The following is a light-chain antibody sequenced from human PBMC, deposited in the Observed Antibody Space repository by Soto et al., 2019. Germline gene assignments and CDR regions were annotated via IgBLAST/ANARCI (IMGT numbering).Light chain of an antibody. V-gene: IGKV1-27*01. J-gene: IGKJ3*01. CDR3: QKYNNALFT. CDR1: QGINNY. CDR2: ATS. Sequence: DIQMTQSPSSLSASVGDRVTITCRASQGINNYLAWYQQKPGKVPKLLIYATSTLHSGVPSRFSGSGSGTDFTITISSLQPEDVATYYCQKYNNALFTFGPGTKVDIK.